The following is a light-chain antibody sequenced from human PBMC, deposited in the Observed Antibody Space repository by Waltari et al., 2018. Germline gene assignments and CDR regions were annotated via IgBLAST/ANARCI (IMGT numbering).Light chain of an antibody. Sequence: QSAHTQPASVSGSPAQSITLPSTGTSPDVGGYNFVSWYQQYPRTAPQLMLYEVSFRPSGISHRFSCSKSGNTATLTTSGLQAEDEADYYCSSKTSASGVFGTGTTVTVL. CDR1: SPDVGGYNF. J-gene: IGLJ1*01. CDR2: EVS. V-gene: IGLV2-14*01. CDR3: SSKTSASGV.